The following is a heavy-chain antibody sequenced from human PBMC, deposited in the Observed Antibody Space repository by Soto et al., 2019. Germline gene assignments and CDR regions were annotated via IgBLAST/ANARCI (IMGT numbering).Heavy chain of an antibody. J-gene: IGHJ4*02. D-gene: IGHD6-19*01. CDR3: ARDRGYNTGWYGGALDL. CDR1: GFTFSSYE. Sequence: EVQLVESGGGLVQPGESLRVSCAASGFTFSSYEMNWVRQAPGKGLEWVAYISSRGTSIFYADSVKGRFSISRDNDNDSVSLLMNNLKVDDTAVYYCARDRGYNTGWYGGALDLWGQGTLVTVSS. V-gene: IGHV3-48*03. CDR2: ISSRGTSI.